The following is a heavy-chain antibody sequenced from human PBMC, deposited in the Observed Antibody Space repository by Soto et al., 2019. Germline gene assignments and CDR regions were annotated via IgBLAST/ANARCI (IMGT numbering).Heavy chain of an antibody. CDR2: ISAYNGNT. CDR3: ARAVPFYYYDSSGSYYFDY. J-gene: IGHJ4*02. V-gene: IGHV1-18*04. CDR1: GYTFTSYG. D-gene: IGHD3-22*01. Sequence: ASVKVSCKASGYTFTSYGISWVRQAPGQGLEWMGWISAYNGNTNYAQKLRGRVTMTTDTSTSTAYMELRSLRSDDTAVYYCARAVPFYYYDSSGSYYFDYWGQGTLVTVSS.